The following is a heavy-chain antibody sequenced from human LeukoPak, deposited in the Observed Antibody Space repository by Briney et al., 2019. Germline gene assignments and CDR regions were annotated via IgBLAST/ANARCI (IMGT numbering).Heavy chain of an antibody. D-gene: IGHD3-3*01. CDR1: GFTFSSYA. J-gene: IGHJ4*02. V-gene: IGHV3-15*01. CDR2: IKSKTDGGTT. Sequence: GGSLRLSCAASGFTFSSYAMSWVRQAPGKGLEWVGRIKSKTDGGTTDYAAPVKGRFTISRDDSKNTLYLQMNSLKTEDTAVYYCTTGWYYDFWSGYYLSYFDYWGQGTLVTVSS. CDR3: TTGWYYDFWSGYYLSYFDY.